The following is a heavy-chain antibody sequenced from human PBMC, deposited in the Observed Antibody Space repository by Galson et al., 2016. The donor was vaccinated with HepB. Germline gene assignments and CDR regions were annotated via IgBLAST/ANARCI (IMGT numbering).Heavy chain of an antibody. CDR3: ARVSYGGLGDLSFYFQH. D-gene: IGHD3-16*02. Sequence: ETLSLTCPVYGGSFSGYYWRWIRQPPGTGLEWIGEINHLGSTNYNPSPHSRVTIEVNTSKNQFSLNMTSVTAADTSLYYCARVSYGGLGDLSFYFQHWGQGTLVTVSS. J-gene: IGHJ1*01. CDR2: INHLGST. CDR1: GGSFSGYY. V-gene: IGHV4-34*01.